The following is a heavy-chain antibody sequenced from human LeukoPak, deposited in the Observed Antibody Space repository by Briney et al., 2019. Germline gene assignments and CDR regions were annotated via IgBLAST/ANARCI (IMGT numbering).Heavy chain of an antibody. V-gene: IGHV3-30-3*01. Sequence: GGSLRLSCAGFSFNVYAMHWVRQAPGKGLEWVAVMSYDGSNKYYADSVKGRFTISRDNSKSTLYLQVNSLRPDDTAVYYCARCGGSCSNFDYWGQGTLVTVSS. CDR2: MSYDGSNK. CDR1: GFSFNVYA. CDR3: ARCGGSCSNFDY. D-gene: IGHD2-15*01. J-gene: IGHJ4*02.